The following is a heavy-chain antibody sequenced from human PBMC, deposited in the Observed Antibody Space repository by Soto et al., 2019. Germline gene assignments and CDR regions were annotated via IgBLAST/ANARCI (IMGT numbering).Heavy chain of an antibody. V-gene: IGHV2-5*02. CDR3: AHSYSFLRYCISTSCYASSRLAGMDV. Sequence: QITLKESGPTLVKPTQTLTLTCTFSGFSLSISGVGVGWIRQPPGKALEWLALIFWDDDKRYSPSLKSRLTITKDTSKNQVVLTMTNMDPVDTATYYCAHSYSFLRYCISTSCYASSRLAGMDVWGQGTTVTVSS. J-gene: IGHJ6*02. CDR2: IFWDDDK. D-gene: IGHD2-2*01. CDR1: GFSLSISGVG.